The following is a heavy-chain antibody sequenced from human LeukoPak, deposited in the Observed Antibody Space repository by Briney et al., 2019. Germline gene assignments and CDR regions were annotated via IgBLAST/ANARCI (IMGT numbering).Heavy chain of an antibody. V-gene: IGHV3-21*01. Sequence: GGSLRLSCAASGFTFGSYSMNWVRQAPGKGLEWVSSISSSSSYIYYADSVKGRFTISRDNAKNSLYLQMNSLRAEDTAVYYCARGAGSAFGDCDYWGQGTLVTVSS. CDR1: GFTFGSYS. CDR3: ARGAGSAFGDCDY. CDR2: ISSSSSYI. J-gene: IGHJ4*02. D-gene: IGHD3-10*01.